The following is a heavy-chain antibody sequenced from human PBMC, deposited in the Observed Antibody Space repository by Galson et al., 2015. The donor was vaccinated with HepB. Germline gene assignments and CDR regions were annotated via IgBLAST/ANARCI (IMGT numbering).Heavy chain of an antibody. Sequence: SVKVSCKASGYSFSNYGLSWIRQAPGPGLEWMGWFSGYDGSTNYAQKFQGRVTMTADASTGTAYLELRNLRSDDTAVYFRARDSRLELRLNNYFSYGMVVWGQGSAVTVSS. J-gene: IGHJ6*02. V-gene: IGHV1-18*01. CDR2: FSGYDGST. CDR3: ARDSRLELRLNNYFSYGMVV. CDR1: GYSFSNYG. D-gene: IGHD1-7*01.